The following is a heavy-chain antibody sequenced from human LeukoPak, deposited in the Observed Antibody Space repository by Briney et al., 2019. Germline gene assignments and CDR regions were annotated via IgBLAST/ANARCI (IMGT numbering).Heavy chain of an antibody. Sequence: GVSVKVSCKASGYTFTSYDINWVRQAPGQGLEWMGWMNPNSGNTGYAQKFQGRVTMTRNTSISTAYMELSSLRSEDTAVYYCARADCSSTSCSNWFDPWGQGTLVTVSS. CDR3: ARADCSSTSCSNWFDP. CDR1: GYTFTSYD. J-gene: IGHJ5*02. D-gene: IGHD2-2*01. V-gene: IGHV1-8*01. CDR2: MNPNSGNT.